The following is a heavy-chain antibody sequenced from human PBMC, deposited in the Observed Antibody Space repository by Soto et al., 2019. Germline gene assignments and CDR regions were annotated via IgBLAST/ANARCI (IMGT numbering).Heavy chain of an antibody. CDR2: ISGGGSST. Sequence: GGSLRLSCAASGFTLSSYAMSWVRQAPGKGLEWVSSISGGGSSTYYADSVKGRFTISRDESKNTLYLQMNSLRVDDTADYHCAKRHSRGWYELDCWGQGTLVTVSS. J-gene: IGHJ4*02. D-gene: IGHD6-19*01. CDR3: AKRHSRGWYELDC. CDR1: GFTLSSYA. V-gene: IGHV3-23*01.